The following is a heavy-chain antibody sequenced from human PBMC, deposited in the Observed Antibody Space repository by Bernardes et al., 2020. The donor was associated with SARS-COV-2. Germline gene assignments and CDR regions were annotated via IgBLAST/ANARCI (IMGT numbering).Heavy chain of an antibody. V-gene: IGHV4-39*01. CDR1: GGSVSNSYY. CDR3: ACSRRILNLFDP. D-gene: IGHD1-7*01. CDR2: IFYTDST. Sequence: SETLSLTCTVSGGSVSNSYYWGWIRQPPGKGLEWIGSIFYTDSTHYNPSLRSRITISVDKSKNQFSLRMNSVTAADTAIYFCACSRRILNLFDPWGQGTLVTVSS. J-gene: IGHJ5*02.